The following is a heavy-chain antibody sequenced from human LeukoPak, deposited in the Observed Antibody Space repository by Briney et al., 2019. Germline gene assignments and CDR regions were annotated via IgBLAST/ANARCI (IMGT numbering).Heavy chain of an antibody. CDR1: GGSITSSNW. J-gene: IGHJ4*02. V-gene: IGHV4-4*02. Sequence: SETLSLTCAVSGGSITSSNWWSWVRQPPGKGLEWIGEIYHSESTNYNPSLKSRVTISVDKSKNQFSLKLSSVTAADTAVYYCARDQGASSDTAMVKGDYWGQGVLVTVSS. CDR3: ARDQGASSDTAMVKGDY. CDR2: IYHSEST. D-gene: IGHD5-18*01.